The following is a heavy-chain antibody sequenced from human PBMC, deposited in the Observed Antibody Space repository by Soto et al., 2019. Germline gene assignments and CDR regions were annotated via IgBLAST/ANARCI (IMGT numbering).Heavy chain of an antibody. CDR1: GGSISSYY. J-gene: IGHJ5*02. CDR2: IYYSGST. Sequence: PSETLSLNCTVSGGSISSYYWSWIRQPPGKGLEWIGHIYYSGSTNYNPSLKSRVTISVDTSKNQFSLKLSSVTAADTAVYYCARDHLGRAAVGTLIYNWFDPWGQGTLVTVSA. D-gene: IGHD6-13*01. V-gene: IGHV4-59*01. CDR3: ARDHLGRAAVGTLIYNWFDP.